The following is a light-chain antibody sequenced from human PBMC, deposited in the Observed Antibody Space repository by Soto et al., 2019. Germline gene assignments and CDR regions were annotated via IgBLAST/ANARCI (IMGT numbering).Light chain of an antibody. CDR1: QSISSN. CDR3: QHYNNWPPWT. CDR2: GTS. J-gene: IGKJ1*01. Sequence: EIVMTQSPATLSVSPGERATLSCRASQSISSNLAWYQQKPGQAPRLLIYGTSIRATDIPARFSGSGSGTEFTLTISGVQSEDFAVYFCQHYNNWPPWTFGQGTKVDTK. V-gene: IGKV3-15*01.